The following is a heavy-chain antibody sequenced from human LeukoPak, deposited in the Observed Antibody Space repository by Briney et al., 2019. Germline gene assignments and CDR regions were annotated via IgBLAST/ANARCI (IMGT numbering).Heavy chain of an antibody. J-gene: IGHJ4*02. CDR3: AKDGDIVEVPDASPDY. D-gene: IGHD2-2*01. CDR2: INPNSGGT. CDR1: GYTFTGYY. V-gene: IGHV1-2*02. Sequence: GASVKVSCKASGYTFTGYYMHWVRQAPGQGLEWMGWINPNSGGTNYAQKFQGRVTMTRDTSISTAYMELSRLRSDDTAVYYCAKDGDIVEVPDASPDYWGQGTLVTVSS.